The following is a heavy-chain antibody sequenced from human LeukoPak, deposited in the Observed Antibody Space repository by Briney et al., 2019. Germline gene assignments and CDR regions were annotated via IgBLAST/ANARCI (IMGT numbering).Heavy chain of an antibody. CDR3: AKALGVTPDDALDI. D-gene: IGHD1-26*01. CDR1: EFTFGDYA. J-gene: IGHJ3*02. CDR2: INGIGGST. Sequence: PGRSLRLSCAASEFTFGDYAMHWVRQVPGKGLEWVSGINGIGGSTYYADSVKGRFTISRDNSKNTLYMQMNSLRVEDTAVFYCAKALGVTPDDALDIWGQGTMVTVSS. V-gene: IGHV3-23*01.